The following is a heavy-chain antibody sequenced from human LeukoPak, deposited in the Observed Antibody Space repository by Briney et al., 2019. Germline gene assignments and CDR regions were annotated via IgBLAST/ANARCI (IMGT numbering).Heavy chain of an antibody. CDR2: INPSGGST. V-gene: IGHV1-46*01. Sequence: ASVKVSCKASGYTFTSYYMHWVRQAPGQGLEWMGIINPSGGSTSYAQKFQGRVTMTRDTSTSTVYMELSSLRSEDTAVYYCARQGDCSSTSCYSWFDPWGQGTLVTVSS. CDR3: ARQGDCSSTSCYSWFDP. J-gene: IGHJ5*02. CDR1: GYTFTSYY. D-gene: IGHD2-2*01.